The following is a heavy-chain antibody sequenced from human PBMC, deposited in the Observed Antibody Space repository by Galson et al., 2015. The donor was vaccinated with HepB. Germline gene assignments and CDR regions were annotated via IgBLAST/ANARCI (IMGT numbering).Heavy chain of an antibody. Sequence: SLRLSCAVSGFTFSFYGMHWVRQAPGKGLEWVAFIRYDGSDKYYVDSVKGRFTISRDNSETTLYLQMNSLRAEDTAVYYCAKNLNYYDFTGVDYWGQGTLVTASS. J-gene: IGHJ4*02. CDR1: GFTFSFYG. CDR2: IRYDGSDK. CDR3: AKNLNYYDFTGVDY. D-gene: IGHD3-22*01. V-gene: IGHV3-30*02.